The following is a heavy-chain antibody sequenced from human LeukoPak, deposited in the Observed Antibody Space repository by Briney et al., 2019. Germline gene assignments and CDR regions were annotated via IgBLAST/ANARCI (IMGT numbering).Heavy chain of an antibody. J-gene: IGHJ4*02. CDR3: ARLGVVVVAATAHFDY. V-gene: IGHV4-39*01. CDR2: IYYSGST. Sequence: SETLSLTCTVSGGYISSSSYYWGWIRQPPGKGLEWIGSIYYSGSTYYNPSLKGRVTISVDTSKNQFSLKLSSVTAADTAVYYCARLGVVVVAATAHFDYWGQGTLVTVSP. CDR1: GGYISSSSYY. D-gene: IGHD2-15*01.